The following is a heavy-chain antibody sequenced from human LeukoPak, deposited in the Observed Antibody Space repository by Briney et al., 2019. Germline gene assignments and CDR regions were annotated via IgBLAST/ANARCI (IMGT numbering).Heavy chain of an antibody. CDR3: ARRGYSGSYSGYYYYYMDV. D-gene: IGHD1-26*01. J-gene: IGHJ6*03. Sequence: GGPLRLSCAASGFTFDDYGMGWVRQAPGKGLEWVSGINWNGGSTGYADSVKGRFTISRDNAKNSLYLQMNSLRAEDTALYYCARRGYSGSYSGYYYYYMDVWGKGTTVTVSS. CDR1: GFTFDDYG. V-gene: IGHV3-20*04. CDR2: INWNGGST.